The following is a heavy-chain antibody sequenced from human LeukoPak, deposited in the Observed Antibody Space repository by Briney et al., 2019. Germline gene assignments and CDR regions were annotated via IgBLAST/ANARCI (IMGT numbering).Heavy chain of an antibody. V-gene: IGHV1-2*02. Sequence: ASVKVSCKASGYTFTGYYMHWVRQAPGQGLEWMGWINPSSGGTNYAQKFQGRVTMTRDTSTSTAYMELSRLRSDDTAVYYCASNYYDSSGYYTLFDYWGQGTLVTVSS. CDR2: INPSSGGT. CDR3: ASNYYDSSGYYTLFDY. D-gene: IGHD3-22*01. J-gene: IGHJ4*02. CDR1: GYTFTGYY.